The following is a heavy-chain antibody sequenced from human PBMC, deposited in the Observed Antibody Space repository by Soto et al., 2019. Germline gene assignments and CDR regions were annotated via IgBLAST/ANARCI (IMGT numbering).Heavy chain of an antibody. CDR1: IFTFSNYA. CDR3: AKDLSGPALDAFDI. V-gene: IGHV3-23*01. D-gene: IGHD6-19*01. CDR2: ISDSGSRT. J-gene: IGHJ3*02. Sequence: VGSLRLSCASSIFTFSNYAMNCVGHSPGKGLEWVSGISDSGSRTYYADSVKGRFTISRDNSKHTLYLQMNSLRAEDTAVYYCAKDLSGPALDAFDILGQGTMVTVSS.